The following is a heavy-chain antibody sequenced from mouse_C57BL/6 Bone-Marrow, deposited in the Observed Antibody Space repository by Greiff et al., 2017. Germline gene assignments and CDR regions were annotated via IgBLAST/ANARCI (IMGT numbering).Heavy chain of an antibody. CDR2: IRNKANNHAP. D-gene: IGHD1-1*01. Sequence: VQLKESGGGLVQPGGSMKLSCAASGFTFSDAWMDWVRQSPEKGLEWVAEIRNKANNHAPYYAASVKGRFTISRDDSKSSVYLQMNSLIAEDTGIYYCTRTITTVARRNFDYWGQGTTLTVSS. J-gene: IGHJ2*01. V-gene: IGHV6-6*01. CDR3: TRTITTVARRNFDY. CDR1: GFTFSDAW.